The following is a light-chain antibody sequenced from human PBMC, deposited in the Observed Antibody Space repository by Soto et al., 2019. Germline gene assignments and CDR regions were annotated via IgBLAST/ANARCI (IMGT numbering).Light chain of an antibody. J-gene: IGLJ2*01. Sequence: QSALTQPASVSGSPGQSITISCTGTSSDVGSYNLVSWYQQHPGKAPKLMIYEGSKRPSGVSNSFSGSKSGNTASLTISGLQAEDEADYYCCSYAGSSVAFGGGTKLTVL. CDR1: SSDVGSYNL. CDR3: CSYAGSSVA. V-gene: IGLV2-23*01. CDR2: EGS.